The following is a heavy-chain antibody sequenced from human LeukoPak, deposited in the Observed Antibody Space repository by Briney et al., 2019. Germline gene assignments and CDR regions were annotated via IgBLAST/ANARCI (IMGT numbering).Heavy chain of an antibody. V-gene: IGHV1-46*01. CDR1: GYTFTSYY. CDR3: ARDRRGYSGYDMN. D-gene: IGHD5-12*01. CDR2: INPSGGST. J-gene: IGHJ4*02. Sequence: ASVKVSCKASGYTFTSYYMHWVRQAPGQGLEWMGIINPSGGSTSYAQKFQGRVTLTIDTSINTAYMELSSLRSDDTAVYYCARDRRGYSGYDMNWGQGTLVTVSS.